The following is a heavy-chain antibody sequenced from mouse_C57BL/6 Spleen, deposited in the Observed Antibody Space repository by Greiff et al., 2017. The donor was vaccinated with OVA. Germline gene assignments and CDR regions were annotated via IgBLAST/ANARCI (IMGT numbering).Heavy chain of an antibody. CDR1: GFNIKNTY. V-gene: IGHV14-3*01. CDR2: IDPANGNT. J-gene: IGHJ3*01. D-gene: IGHD2-10*02. Sequence: EVKLQESVAELVRPGASVKLSCTASGFNIKNTYMHWVKQRPEQGLEWIGRIDPANGNTKYAPKFQGKATITADTSSNTAYLQLRSLTSEDAAVYYYARGYDAGWFAYWGQGTLVTVSA. CDR3: ARGYDAGWFAY.